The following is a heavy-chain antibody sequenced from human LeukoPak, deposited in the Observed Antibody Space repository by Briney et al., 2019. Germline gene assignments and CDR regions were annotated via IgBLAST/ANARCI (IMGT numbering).Heavy chain of an antibody. CDR2: IKEDGSEK. CDR3: ARVGTTYFFDY. D-gene: IGHD1-7*01. J-gene: IGHJ4*02. Sequence: PGGSLRLSCAASGFTFLTSWMSWVRQAPGRGLEWVANIKEDGSEKYYVDPVKGRFTISRDNAKNSLYLQMNSLRAEDTAIYYCARVGTTYFFDYWGQGTLVTVSS. CDR1: GFTFLTSW. V-gene: IGHV3-7*03.